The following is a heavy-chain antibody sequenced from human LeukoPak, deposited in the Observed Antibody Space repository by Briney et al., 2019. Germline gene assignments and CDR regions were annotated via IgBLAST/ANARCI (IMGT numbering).Heavy chain of an antibody. J-gene: IGHJ4*02. V-gene: IGHV4-4*02. CDR2: IYHSGST. D-gene: IGHD2-21*02. CDR3: ARHLGVTAAPLGY. CDR1: GGSISSSNW. Sequence: SETLSLTCAVSGGSISSSNWWSWVRQPPGKGLEWIGEIYHSGSTNYNPSLKSRVIISVATSKSQFSLKLSSVTAADTAVYYCARHLGVTAAPLGYWGRGTLVTVSS.